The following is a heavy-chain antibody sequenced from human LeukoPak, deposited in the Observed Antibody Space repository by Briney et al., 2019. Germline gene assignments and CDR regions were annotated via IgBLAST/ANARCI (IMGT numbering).Heavy chain of an antibody. D-gene: IGHD4-23*01. CDR3: AKADYGGNSGAFDI. J-gene: IGHJ3*02. V-gene: IGHV3-9*03. CDR1: GFTFDDYA. CDR2: ISWNSGSI. Sequence: GGSLRLSCAASGFTFDDYAMHWVRQASGKGLEWVSGISWNSGSIGYGDSVKGRFTISRDNAKNSLYLQMNSLRAEDMALYYCAKADYGGNSGAFDIWGQGTMVTVSS.